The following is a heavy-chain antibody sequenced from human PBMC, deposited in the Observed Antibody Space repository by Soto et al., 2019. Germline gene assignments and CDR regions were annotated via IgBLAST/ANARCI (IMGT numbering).Heavy chain of an antibody. Sequence: VQLVESGGGLVQPGGSLRLSCAASGFTFSSYSMNWVRQAPGKGLEWVSYISSSSSTIYYADSVKGRFTVTRDNAKNSLDLQMNSLSDEDTAVYYCARGGAYLTFDYWGQGTLVTVSS. D-gene: IGHD3-16*01. CDR3: ARGGAYLTFDY. CDR1: GFTFSSYS. CDR2: ISSSSSTI. V-gene: IGHV3-48*02. J-gene: IGHJ4*02.